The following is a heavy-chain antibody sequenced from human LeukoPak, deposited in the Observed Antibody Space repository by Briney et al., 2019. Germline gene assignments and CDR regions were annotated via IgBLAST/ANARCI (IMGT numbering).Heavy chain of an antibody. D-gene: IGHD3-9*01. J-gene: IGHJ6*02. CDR2: FDPEDGET. CDR1: GYTLTELS. CDR3: ATGNYDILTGVYYYGMDV. Sequence: ASVKVSCKVSGYTLTELSMHWVRQAPGKGLEWMGGFDPEDGETIYAQKFQGRVTMTEDTSTDTAYMELSSLRSEDTAVYYCATGNYDILTGVYYYGMDVWGQGTTVTVSS. V-gene: IGHV1-24*01.